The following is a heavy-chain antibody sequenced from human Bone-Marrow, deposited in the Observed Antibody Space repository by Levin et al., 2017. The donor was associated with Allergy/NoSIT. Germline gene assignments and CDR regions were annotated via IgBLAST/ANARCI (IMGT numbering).Heavy chain of an antibody. D-gene: IGHD5-24*01. Sequence: GESLKISCAASGFTFNNYAMAWVRQAPGRGLEWVSTISANRAATYYAASVKGRSTISRDRSRNTLFLQVNSLRVDDTAVYYCARVTGTTKRWLLVSSWYFDVWGRGFLVTVSS. J-gene: IGHJ2*01. CDR1: GFTFNNYA. V-gene: IGHV3-23*01. CDR3: ARVTGTTKRWLLVSSWYFDV. CDR2: ISANRAAT.